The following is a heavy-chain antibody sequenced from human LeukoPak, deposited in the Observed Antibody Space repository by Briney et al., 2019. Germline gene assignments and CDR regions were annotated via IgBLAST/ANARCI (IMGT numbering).Heavy chain of an antibody. Sequence: QSGGSLRLSCAASGFTFSSNGMHWVRQAPGEGLEWVAFIRFDGSNKYYADSVKGRFTISRDNSKNTLYLQMNSLRAEDTAVYYCAKYCNTTTCYPDYWGQGTLVTVSS. CDR3: AKYCNTTTCYPDY. V-gene: IGHV3-30*02. CDR1: GFTFSSNG. D-gene: IGHD2-2*01. CDR2: IRFDGSNK. J-gene: IGHJ4*02.